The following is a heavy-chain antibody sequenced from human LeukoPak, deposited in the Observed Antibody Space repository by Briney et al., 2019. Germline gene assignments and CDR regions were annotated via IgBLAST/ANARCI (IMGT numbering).Heavy chain of an antibody. CDR1: GFTFSSYC. J-gene: IGHJ4*02. V-gene: IGHV3-21*01. CDR3: AKDSLGYCSGGSCYLTDY. D-gene: IGHD2-15*01. Sequence: GGSLRLSCEASGFTFSSYCMSWVRQAPGKGLEWVSSITGSDTYIYYADSVKGRFTISRDNARNSLSLRMDSLRAEDTAVYYCAKDSLGYCSGGSCYLTDYWGQGTLVTVSS. CDR2: ITGSDTYI.